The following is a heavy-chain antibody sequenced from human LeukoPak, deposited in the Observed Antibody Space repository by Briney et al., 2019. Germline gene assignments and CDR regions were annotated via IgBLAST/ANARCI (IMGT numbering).Heavy chain of an antibody. Sequence: GGSLRLSCAASGFTFSSYAMHWVRQAPGKGLEWVAVISYDGSNKYCADSVKGRFTISRDNSKNTLYLQMNSLRAEDTAVYYCARAESDSSGYYYPFDYWGQGTLVTVSS. CDR1: GFTFSSYA. CDR2: ISYDGSNK. J-gene: IGHJ4*02. D-gene: IGHD3-22*01. V-gene: IGHV3-30-3*01. CDR3: ARAESDSSGYYYPFDY.